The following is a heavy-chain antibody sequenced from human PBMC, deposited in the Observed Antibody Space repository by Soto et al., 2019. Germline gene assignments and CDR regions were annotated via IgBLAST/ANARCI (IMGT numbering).Heavy chain of an antibody. V-gene: IGHV1-69*06. CDR1: GDTSRSYV. J-gene: IGHJ5*02. Sequence: QVHLVLSEPEVKKPGSSVKVSCETSGDTSRSYVISWVRQAPGQGLEWMGGIVPLLGRATYAQNFQGRVTITADTSMPTAYMELTSLRSEDTAVYYCVRGRGKSGTTWGQGTLVTVSS. CDR2: IVPLLGRA. D-gene: IGHD1-7*01. CDR3: VRGRGKSGTT.